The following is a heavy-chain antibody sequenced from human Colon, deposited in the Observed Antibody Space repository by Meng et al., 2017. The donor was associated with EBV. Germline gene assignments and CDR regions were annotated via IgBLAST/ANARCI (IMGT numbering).Heavy chain of an antibody. V-gene: IGHV4-39*01. CDR2: IYYSGST. D-gene: IGHD7-27*01. J-gene: IGHJ2*01. Sequence: PLRHESGPGLVKPSETLSLTCTVSGGSISSSSYYWGWIRQPPGKGLEWIGSIYYSGSTYYNPSLKSRVTISVDTSKNQFSLKLSSVTAADTAVYYCASPLGILGIVDLWGRGTLVTVSS. CDR3: ASPLGILGIVDL. CDR1: GGSISSSSYY.